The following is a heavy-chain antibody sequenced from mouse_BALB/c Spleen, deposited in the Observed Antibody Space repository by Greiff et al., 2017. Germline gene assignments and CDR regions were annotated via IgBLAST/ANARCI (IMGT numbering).Heavy chain of an antibody. D-gene: IGHD1-1*01. V-gene: IGHV1-4*02. Sequence: QVQLQQSAAELARPGASVKMSCKASGYTFTSYTMHWVKQRPGQGLEWIGYINPSSGYTEYNQKFKDKTTLTADKSSSTAYMQLSSLTSEDSAVYYCASCPARYYGSPHYAMDYWGQGTSVTVSS. CDR1: GYTFTSYT. J-gene: IGHJ4*01. CDR3: ASCPARYYGSPHYAMDY. CDR2: INPSSGYT.